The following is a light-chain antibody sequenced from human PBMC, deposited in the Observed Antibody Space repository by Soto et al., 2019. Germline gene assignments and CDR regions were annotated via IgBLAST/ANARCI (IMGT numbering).Light chain of an antibody. CDR2: KAS. CDR3: QQYNSDSPGT. CDR1: QSISSW. J-gene: IGKJ1*01. Sequence: IPLMPPPSTLSTSVGDIVTIACRASQSISSWLAWYQQKPGKAPKLLIYKASSLESGVPSRFSGSGSGTEFTLTISSLQPDDFATYYCQQYNSDSPGTFGQGTKVDI. V-gene: IGKV1-5*03.